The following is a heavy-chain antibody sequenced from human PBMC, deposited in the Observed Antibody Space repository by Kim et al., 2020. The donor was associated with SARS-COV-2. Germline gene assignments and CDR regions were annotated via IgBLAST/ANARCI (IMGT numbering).Heavy chain of an antibody. J-gene: IGHJ5*02. Sequence: GGSLRLSCAASGFTFSSYSMNWVRQAPGKGLEWVSYISSSSSTIYYADSVKGRFTISRDNAKNSLYLQMNSLRAEDTAVYYCARVGMVRGAHNWFDPWGQGTLVTVSS. V-gene: IGHV3-48*04. D-gene: IGHD3-10*01. CDR1: GFTFSSYS. CDR2: ISSSSSTI. CDR3: ARVGMVRGAHNWFDP.